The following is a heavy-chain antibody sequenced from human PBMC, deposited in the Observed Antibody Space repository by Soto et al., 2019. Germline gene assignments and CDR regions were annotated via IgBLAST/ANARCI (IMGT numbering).Heavy chain of an antibody. V-gene: IGHV1-2*04. CDR1: EYTFTGYY. J-gene: IGHJ6*03. CDR3: ARGGGLNYYYYNDV. Sequence: ASVKVSCKASEYTFTGYYMHWMRQAPGQGLEWMGWINPNSGETDYAQNFQGWVTMTRDMSISTAYMELSRLKSNDTAVYYCARGGGLNYYYYNDVRAKRNTVTVSS. CDR2: INPNSGET.